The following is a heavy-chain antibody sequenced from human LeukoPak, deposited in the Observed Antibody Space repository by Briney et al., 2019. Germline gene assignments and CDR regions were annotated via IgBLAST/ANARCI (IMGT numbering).Heavy chain of an antibody. V-gene: IGHV3-7*03. CDR3: ARDLSYFDY. CDR2: IKQDGSEK. Sequence: PGASLRLSCAASGFTFSSYAMSWVRQAPGKGLEWVANIKQDGSEKYYVDSVKGRFTISRDNAKNSLYLQMNSLRAEDTAVYYCARDLSYFDYWGQGTLVTVSS. CDR1: GFTFSSYA. J-gene: IGHJ4*02. D-gene: IGHD2/OR15-2a*01.